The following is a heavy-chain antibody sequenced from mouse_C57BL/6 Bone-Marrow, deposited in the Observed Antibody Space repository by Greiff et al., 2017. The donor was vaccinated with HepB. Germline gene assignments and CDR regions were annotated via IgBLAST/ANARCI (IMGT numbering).Heavy chain of an antibody. D-gene: IGHD2-2*01. CDR3: ARVLWLEGFDY. V-gene: IGHV1-81*01. Sequence: VKLQQSGAELARPGASVKLSCKASGYTFTSYGISWVKQRTGQGLEWIGEIYPRSGNTYYNEKFKGKATLTADKSSSTAYMELRSLTSEDSAVYFCARVLWLEGFDYWGQGTTLTVSS. CDR2: IYPRSGNT. J-gene: IGHJ2*01. CDR1: GYTFTSYG.